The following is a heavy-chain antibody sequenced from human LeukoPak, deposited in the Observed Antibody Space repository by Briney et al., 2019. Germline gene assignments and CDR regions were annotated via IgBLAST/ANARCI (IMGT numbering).Heavy chain of an antibody. CDR1: GYTLTELS. J-gene: IGHJ6*03. CDR2: IIPIFGTA. V-gene: IGHV1-69*13. D-gene: IGHD7-27*01. CDR3: ARGMDESGDYYYMDV. Sequence: ASVKVSCKVSGYTLTELSMHWVRQAPGKGLEWMGGIIPIFGTANYAQKFQGRVTITADESTSTAYMELSSLRSEDTAVYYCARGMDESGDYYYMDVWGKGTTVTVSS.